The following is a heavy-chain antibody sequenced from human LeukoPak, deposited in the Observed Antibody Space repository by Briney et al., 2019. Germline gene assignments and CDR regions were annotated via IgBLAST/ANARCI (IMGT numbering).Heavy chain of an antibody. J-gene: IGHJ5*02. Sequence: SETLSLTCTVSGDSITIYYWTWIPDPPEKGLEWIGYLYNSGTPHNPSLQKRVNKSTDTSQNPFSPEVTPVTRPDTAVLFCASLRQPSGYQHRGWFDPWGQGILVTVSS. CDR3: ASLRQPSGYQHRGWFDP. V-gene: IGHV4-59*12. CDR2: LYNSGT. D-gene: IGHD2-2*01. CDR1: GDSITIYY.